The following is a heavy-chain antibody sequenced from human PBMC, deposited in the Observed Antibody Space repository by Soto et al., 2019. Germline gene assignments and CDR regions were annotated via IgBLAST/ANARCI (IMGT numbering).Heavy chain of an antibody. V-gene: IGHV3-66*01. J-gene: IGHJ3*02. Sequence: GGSLRLSCAASGFTVSSNYMSWVRQAPGKGLEWVSVIYSGGSTYYADSVKGRFTISRDNSKNTLYLQMNSLRAEDTAVYYCARDIAVPDAFDIWGQGTMVTVSS. CDR2: IYSGGST. CDR1: GFTVSSNY. D-gene: IGHD6-19*01. CDR3: ARDIAVPDAFDI.